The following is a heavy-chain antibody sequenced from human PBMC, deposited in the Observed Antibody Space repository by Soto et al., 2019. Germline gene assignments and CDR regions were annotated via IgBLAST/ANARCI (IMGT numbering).Heavy chain of an antibody. J-gene: IGHJ6*02. D-gene: IGHD2-8*01. Sequence: QGQLVQSGGEVKKSGASVKVSCKASGYTFSRYGISWVRQAPGQGLEWMGWIRGYNGDTNYAQKSQGRVTMTINTSTTTAYMELRSLTSDDTAVYYCAKNGQPPYYYYGLDVWGQGTTVTVSS. CDR2: IRGYNGDT. V-gene: IGHV1-18*01. CDR1: GYTFSRYG. CDR3: AKNGQPPYYYYGLDV.